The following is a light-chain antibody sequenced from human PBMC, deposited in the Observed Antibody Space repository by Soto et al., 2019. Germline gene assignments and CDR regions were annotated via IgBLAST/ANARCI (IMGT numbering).Light chain of an antibody. CDR1: QSVLYSSNNKNY. Sequence: DIVMTQSPDSLAVSLGERATINCKSSQSVLYSSNNKNYLAWYQQKPGQPPKLLIYWASTRESGVPDRFSGSGSGTDFTLTISSLQAEDVAVYYCQKYYSTPYTFGQGPKLEIK. V-gene: IGKV4-1*01. CDR3: QKYYSTPYT. J-gene: IGKJ2*01. CDR2: WAS.